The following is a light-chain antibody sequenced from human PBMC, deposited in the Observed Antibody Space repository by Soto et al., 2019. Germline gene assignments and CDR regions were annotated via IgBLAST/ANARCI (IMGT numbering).Light chain of an antibody. V-gene: IGKV3-15*01. CDR3: QQYNNWPLT. CDR1: QSVSSN. Sequence: EIVMTQSPATLYVSPGERATLSCRASQSVSSNLAWYQQKPGQAPRLLIYGASTRATGIPARFSGSGSGTEFTLTISSLQSEEFAVYYCQQYNNWPLTFGGGTKVEIK. CDR2: GAS. J-gene: IGKJ4*01.